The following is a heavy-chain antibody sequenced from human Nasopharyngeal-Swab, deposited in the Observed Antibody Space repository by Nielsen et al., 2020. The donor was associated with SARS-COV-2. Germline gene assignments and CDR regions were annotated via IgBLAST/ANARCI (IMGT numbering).Heavy chain of an antibody. J-gene: IGHJ3*02. D-gene: IGHD2-2*01. Sequence: ASVKVSCKASGYTFTSYAMHWVRQAPGQRLEWMGWINAGNGNTKYSQKFQGRVTITRDTSASTAYMELSSLRSEDTAVYYCARAFHSGCQLLFSEPDAFDIWGQGTMVTVSS. CDR1: GYTFTSYA. CDR2: INAGNGNT. CDR3: ARAFHSGCQLLFSEPDAFDI. V-gene: IGHV1-3*01.